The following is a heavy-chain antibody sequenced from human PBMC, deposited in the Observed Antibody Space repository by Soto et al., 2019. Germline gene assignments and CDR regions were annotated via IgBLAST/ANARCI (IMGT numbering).Heavy chain of an antibody. CDR3: ARGLLGYCSGGSCSRGYYYYGMDV. D-gene: IGHD2-15*01. J-gene: IGHJ6*02. V-gene: IGHV6-1*01. CDR1: GDSVSSNSAA. Sequence: SQTLSLTCAISGDSVSSNSAAWNWIRQSPSRGLEWLGRTYYRSKWYNDYAVSVKSRITINPDTSKNQFSLQLNSVTPEDTAVYYCARGLLGYCSGGSCSRGYYYYGMDVWGQGTTVTVS. CDR2: TYYRSKWYN.